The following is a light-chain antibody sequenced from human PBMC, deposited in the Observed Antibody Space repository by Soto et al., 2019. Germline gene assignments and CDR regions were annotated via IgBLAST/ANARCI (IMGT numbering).Light chain of an antibody. Sequence: DIQMTQSPSSLSASVGDRVTITCRASQDISVYLAGYQQKPGKVPKLLLYSASTLQSGVPSRFSGSGSGTDFTLTISSLQPEDVATYYCQKFNTAHLTFGQGTRLEIK. CDR1: QDISVY. CDR2: SAS. CDR3: QKFNTAHLT. J-gene: IGKJ5*01. V-gene: IGKV1-27*01.